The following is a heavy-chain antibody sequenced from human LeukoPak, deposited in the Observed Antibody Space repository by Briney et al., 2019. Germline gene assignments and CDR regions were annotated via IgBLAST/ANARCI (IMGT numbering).Heavy chain of an antibody. CDR2: IYYSGST. J-gene: IGHJ4*02. V-gene: IGHV4-30-4*01. CDR1: GGSISSGDYY. CDR3: AREFVAYYDFWSGYYTGYFDY. Sequence: SQTLSLTCTVSGGSISSGDYYWSWIRQPPGKGLEWIGYIYYSGSTYYNPPLKSRVTISVDTSKNQFSLKLSSVTAADTAVYYCAREFVAYYDFWSGYYTGYFDYWGQGTLVTVSS. D-gene: IGHD3-3*01.